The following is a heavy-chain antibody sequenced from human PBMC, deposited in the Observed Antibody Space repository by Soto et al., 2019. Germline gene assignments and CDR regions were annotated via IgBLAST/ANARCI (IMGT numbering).Heavy chain of an antibody. CDR1: GGSISSYY. CDR2: IYYSGST. J-gene: IGHJ4*02. V-gene: IGHV4-59*01. CDR3: ARGRGGATIRG. D-gene: IGHD1-26*01. Sequence: TLSLTCTVSGGSISSYYWSWIRQPPGKGLEWIGYIYYSGSTNYNPSLKSRVTISVDTSKNQFSLKLSSVTAADTAVYYCARGRGGATIRGWGQGTLVTVSS.